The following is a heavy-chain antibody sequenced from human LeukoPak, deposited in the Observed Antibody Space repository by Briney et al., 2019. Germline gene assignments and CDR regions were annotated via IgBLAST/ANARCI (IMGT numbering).Heavy chain of an antibody. CDR2: TYYISQWFH. CDR3: ARALERYYFDS. CDR1: GDSVSTNSGG. J-gene: IGHJ4*02. V-gene: IGHV6-1*01. D-gene: IGHD1-1*01. Sequence: PSQTLSLNCAISGDSVSTNSGGWNWLRQSPSRGLEWLGRTYYISQWFHDYAVSVKARIIIRSDTSNNQFSLHLNSVTPDATAVYYCARALERYYFDSWGQGTLVTVSS.